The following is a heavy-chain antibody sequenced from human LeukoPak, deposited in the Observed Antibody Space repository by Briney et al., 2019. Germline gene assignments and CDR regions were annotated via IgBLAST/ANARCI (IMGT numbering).Heavy chain of an antibody. Sequence: SETLSLTCTVSGGSISSSSFWGWIRRPPGKGLEWIGHIFYSGSTYYNPSLKSRVTLSVDTSDNQFSLRLTSVSAADTAIYYCARRGITYSTSYFGSWGQGILVTVSP. D-gene: IGHD6-13*01. V-gene: IGHV4-39*01. CDR1: GGSISSSSF. CDR3: ARRGITYSTSYFGS. J-gene: IGHJ4*02. CDR2: IFYSGST.